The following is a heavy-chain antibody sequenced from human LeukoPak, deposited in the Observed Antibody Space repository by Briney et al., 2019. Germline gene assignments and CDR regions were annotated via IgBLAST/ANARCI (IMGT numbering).Heavy chain of an antibody. CDR2: IYYSGST. CDR1: GGSSSSYY. CDR3: ASSPRGYSFYFDY. V-gene: IGHV4-59*01. D-gene: IGHD5-18*01. Sequence: PSETLSLTCTVSGGSSSSYYWSWIRQPPGKGLEWIGYIYYSGSTNYNPSLKSRVTISVDTSKNQFSLKLSSVTAADTAVYYYASSPRGYSFYFDYWGQGTLVTVSS. J-gene: IGHJ4*02.